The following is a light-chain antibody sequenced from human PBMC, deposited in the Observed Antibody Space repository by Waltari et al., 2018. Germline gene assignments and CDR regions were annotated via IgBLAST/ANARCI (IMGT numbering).Light chain of an antibody. V-gene: IGKV1-39*01. J-gene: IGKJ1*01. CDR1: QSINNY. Sequence: DIQMTQSPSSLSASVGDRVTITCRASQSINNYLNWYQQKPGKAPKLLIHVASTLQGGVPSRFSGGGYGTDFTLTVSSLQAEDFATYDCLQTSSTPWTFGQGTKVEIK. CDR2: VAS. CDR3: LQTSSTPWT.